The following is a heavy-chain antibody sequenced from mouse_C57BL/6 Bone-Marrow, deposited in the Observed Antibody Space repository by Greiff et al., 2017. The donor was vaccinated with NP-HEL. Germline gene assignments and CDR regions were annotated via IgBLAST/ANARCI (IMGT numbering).Heavy chain of an antibody. V-gene: IGHV1-72*01. D-gene: IGHD1-1*01. J-gene: IGHJ2*01. CDR3: ARYYAGSSAFDY. CDR1: GYTFTSYL. Sequence: QVQLQQPGAELVKPGASVKLSCKASGYTFTSYLMHWVKQRPGRGLEWIGRIDPNSGGTKYNEKFKSKATLTVDKPSSTAYMQLNSLTSEDSAVSYCARYYAGSSAFDYWGQGTTLTVSS. CDR2: IDPNSGGT.